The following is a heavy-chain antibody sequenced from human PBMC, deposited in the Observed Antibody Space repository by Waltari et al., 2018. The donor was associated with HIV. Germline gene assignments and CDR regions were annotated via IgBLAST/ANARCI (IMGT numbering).Heavy chain of an antibody. V-gene: IGHV3-73*02. CDR2: IRSKLKNFAT. Sequence: EMQLVESGGALVRPGGSLTLPCAASAFTFRPPAVHWVRPTPGKGLEWVGRIRSKLKNFATSYADSVKGRFAISRDDSNNTAFLQMSSLKIEDTAVYYCTRPGLNNGWYVWGQGTLVTVSS. D-gene: IGHD6-19*01. CDR1: AFTFRPPA. J-gene: IGHJ4*02. CDR3: TRPGLNNGWYV.